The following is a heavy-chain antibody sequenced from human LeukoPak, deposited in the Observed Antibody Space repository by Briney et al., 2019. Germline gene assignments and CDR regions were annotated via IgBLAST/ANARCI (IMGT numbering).Heavy chain of an antibody. CDR3: TRTYYYDSSGYYQLYYFDY. D-gene: IGHD3-22*01. J-gene: IGHJ4*02. CDR2: IRSKAYGGTT. CDR1: GFTFGDYA. V-gene: IGHV3-49*04. Sequence: GGSMRLSCTASGFTFGDYAMSWVRQAPGKGLEWVGFIRSKAYGGTTEYAASVKGRFTISRDDSKSIAYLQMNSLKSEDTAVYYYTRTYYYDSSGYYQLYYFDYWGQGTLVTVSS.